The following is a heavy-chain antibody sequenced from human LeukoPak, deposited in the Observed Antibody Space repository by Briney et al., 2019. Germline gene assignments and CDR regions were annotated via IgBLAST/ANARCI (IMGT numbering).Heavy chain of an antibody. D-gene: IGHD3-22*01. Sequence: ASVKVSCKASGYTFTGYYMHWVRQAPGQGLEWMGWINPNSGGTNYAQKFQGRVTMTRDTSISTAYMELSRLRSDDTAVYYCARGYTYYYDSSGLLGYWGQGTLVTVSS. V-gene: IGHV1-2*02. CDR3: ARGYTYYYDSSGLLGY. CDR1: GYTFTGYY. CDR2: INPNSGGT. J-gene: IGHJ4*02.